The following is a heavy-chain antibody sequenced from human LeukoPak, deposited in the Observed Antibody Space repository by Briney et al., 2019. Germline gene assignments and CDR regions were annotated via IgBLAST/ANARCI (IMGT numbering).Heavy chain of an antibody. CDR3: ARDMGYCSGGSCYNWFDP. V-gene: IGHV3-11*01. CDR2: ISSGGSTI. CDR1: GFTFNDYY. D-gene: IGHD2-15*01. Sequence: GGSLRLSCAASGFTFNDYYMSWIRQAPGKGLEWVSYISSGGSTIYYADSVKGRFTISRDNAKNSLYLKMNSLRAEDTDVYYCARDMGYCSGGSCYNWFDPWGQGTLVTVSS. J-gene: IGHJ5*02.